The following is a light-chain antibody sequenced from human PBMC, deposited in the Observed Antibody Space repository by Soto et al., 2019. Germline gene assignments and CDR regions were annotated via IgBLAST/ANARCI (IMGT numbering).Light chain of an antibody. CDR2: SDD. CDR1: RSNIGSNN. J-gene: IGLJ1*01. V-gene: IGLV1-44*01. Sequence: QSALTQPPSASGTPGQRVTISCSGSRSNIGSNNVYWYQQLPGTAPKLLIYSDDKRPSGVPDRFSGSKSGTSASLAISGLQSEDEADYYCAAWDDSLNGVHVFGPGTKVTVL. CDR3: AAWDDSLNGVHV.